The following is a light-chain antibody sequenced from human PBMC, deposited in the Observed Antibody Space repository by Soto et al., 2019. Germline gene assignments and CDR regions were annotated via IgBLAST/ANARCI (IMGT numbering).Light chain of an antibody. CDR1: QSVSTY. CDR3: QQRGNWPWT. CDR2: DVS. V-gene: IGKV3-11*01. Sequence: EIVLTQSPATLSLSPGERATLSCRASQSVSTYLAWYQQKPGQAPRLLIYDVSKRATGIPARFSGSGSGTDSTLTIGSLEPEDFAVYYCQQRGNWPWTFGQGTKVEIK. J-gene: IGKJ1*01.